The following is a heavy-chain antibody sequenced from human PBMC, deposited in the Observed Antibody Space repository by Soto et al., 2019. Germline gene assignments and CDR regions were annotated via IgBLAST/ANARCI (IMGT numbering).Heavy chain of an antibody. J-gene: IGHJ5*02. D-gene: IGHD3-10*01. CDR1: GGSISSGGYY. CDR2: IYYSGST. CDR3: ARNLWFGELSPSGWFDP. Sequence: QVQLQESGPGLVKPSQTLSLTYTVSGGSISSGGYYWSWIRQHPGKGLEWIGYIYYSGSTYYNPSLKSRVTISVDTSKNQFSLKLSSVTAADTAVYYCARNLWFGELSPSGWFDPWGQGTLVTVSS. V-gene: IGHV4-31*03.